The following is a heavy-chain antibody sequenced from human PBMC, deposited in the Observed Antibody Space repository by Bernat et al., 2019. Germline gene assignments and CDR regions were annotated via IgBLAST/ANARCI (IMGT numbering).Heavy chain of an antibody. J-gene: IGHJ4*02. CDR3: ARGGEYPTLFDY. CDR1: GGSISSYY. CDR2: IYYSGST. D-gene: IGHD2/OR15-2a*01. V-gene: IGHV4-59*01. Sequence: QVQLQESGPGLVKPSETLSLTCTVSGGSISSYYWSWIRQPPGKGLEWIGYIYYSGSTNYNPSRKSRVTIAVDTSKNLFSLKLGSVTAADTAVYYCARGGEYPTLFDYWGQGTLVTVSS.